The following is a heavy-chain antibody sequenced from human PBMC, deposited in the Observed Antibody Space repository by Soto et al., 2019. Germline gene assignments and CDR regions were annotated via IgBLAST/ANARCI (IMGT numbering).Heavy chain of an antibody. Sequence: EVQLLESGGGLVQPGGSLRLSCAASGFTFSSCAINWVRQAPGMGLEWVSGISGSGGSTYYADSVKGRFTISRDNSKNTVWLQMNSLRAEDTAVYYCAKDGSSWYEAVGRGNEDWGQGTLVTVSS. CDR2: ISGSGGST. J-gene: IGHJ4*02. CDR1: GFTFSSCA. V-gene: IGHV3-23*01. CDR3: AKDGSSWYEAVGRGNED. D-gene: IGHD6-13*01.